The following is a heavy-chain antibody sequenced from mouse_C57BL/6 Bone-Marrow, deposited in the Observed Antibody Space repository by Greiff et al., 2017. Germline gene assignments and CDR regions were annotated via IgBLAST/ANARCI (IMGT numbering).Heavy chain of an antibody. CDR2: ISYDGSN. Sequence: EVQLQESGPGLVKPSQSLSLTCSVTGYSITSGYYWNWIRQFPGNKLEWMGYISYDGSNNYNPSLKNRISITRDTSKNQFFLKLNSVTTEDTATYYCARGLGAWFAYWGQGTLVTVSA. J-gene: IGHJ3*01. D-gene: IGHD4-1*01. CDR3: ARGLGAWFAY. CDR1: GYSITSGYY. V-gene: IGHV3-6*01.